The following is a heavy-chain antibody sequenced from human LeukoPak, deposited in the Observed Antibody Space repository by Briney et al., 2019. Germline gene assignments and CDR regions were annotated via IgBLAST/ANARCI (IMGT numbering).Heavy chain of an antibody. D-gene: IGHD6-13*01. CDR2: IYHRGNT. CDR3: ARAAAGTSDSDAFDI. Sequence: SETLSLTCAVSGGSISSSTWWSWVRQPPGKGLEWIGEIYHRGNTNNNPSLKSRVTMSIDKSKNQLSLKLSSVTAADTAVYYCARAAAGTSDSDAFDIWGQGTMVTVSS. J-gene: IGHJ3*02. CDR1: GGSISSSTW. V-gene: IGHV4-4*02.